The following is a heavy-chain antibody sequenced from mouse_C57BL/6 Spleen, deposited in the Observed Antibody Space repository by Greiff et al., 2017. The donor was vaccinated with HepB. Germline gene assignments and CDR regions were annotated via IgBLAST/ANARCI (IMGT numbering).Heavy chain of an antibody. CDR1: GFNIKDYY. J-gene: IGHJ1*03. Sequence: EVQLQQSGAELVRPGASVKLSCTASGFNIKDYYMHWVKQRPEQGLEWIGRIDPEDGDTEYAPKFQGKATMTADTSSNTAYLQLSSLTSEDTAVYYCTLTTGVATDFDVWGTGTTVTVSS. CDR2: IDPEDGDT. CDR3: TLTTGVATDFDV. D-gene: IGHD1-1*01. V-gene: IGHV14-1*01.